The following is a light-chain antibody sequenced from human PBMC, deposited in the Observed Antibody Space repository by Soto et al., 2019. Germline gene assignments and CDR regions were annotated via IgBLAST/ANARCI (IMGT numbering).Light chain of an antibody. J-gene: IGLJ2*01. Sequence: QSALTQPASVSGSPGQSITISCTGTSXDVGAYNFVSWHQQHPGKAPKLMIYNVYDRPSGISYRFSGSKSGNTASLTISGLQGEDEADYYCSSYTSSSTLVFGGGTKVSVL. CDR3: SSYTSSSTLV. V-gene: IGLV2-14*03. CDR2: NVY. CDR1: SXDVGAYNF.